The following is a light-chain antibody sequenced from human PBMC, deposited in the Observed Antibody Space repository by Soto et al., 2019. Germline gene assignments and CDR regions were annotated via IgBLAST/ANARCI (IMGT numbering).Light chain of an antibody. V-gene: IGKV3-20*01. CDR3: QQYGSSGT. CDR2: GAS. J-gene: IGKJ1*01. CDR1: QSVSNNY. Sequence: EIVLTQSPGTLSLSPGERATFSCRASQSVSNNYLAWYQQKPGQAPRLLIYGASNRATGIPDRFSGSGSGTDFTLTISRLEPEDFAVYYCQQYGSSGTFGQGDQGGYQ.